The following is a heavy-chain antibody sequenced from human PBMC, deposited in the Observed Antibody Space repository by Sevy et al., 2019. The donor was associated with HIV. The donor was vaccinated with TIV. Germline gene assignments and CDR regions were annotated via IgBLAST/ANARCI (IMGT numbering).Heavy chain of an antibody. V-gene: IGHV3-53*01. CDR3: ARVGSSGWFRYYGMDV. CDR2: IYSGGGT. Sequence: GGSLRLSCAASGVTVSNNYMTWVRQAPGKGLEWVSLIYSGGGTYYADSVKGRFTISRDNSTNTLYLQMNSLRAEDTAVYYCARVGSSGWFRYYGMDVWGQGTTVTVSS. J-gene: IGHJ6*02. D-gene: IGHD6-19*01. CDR1: GVTVSNNY.